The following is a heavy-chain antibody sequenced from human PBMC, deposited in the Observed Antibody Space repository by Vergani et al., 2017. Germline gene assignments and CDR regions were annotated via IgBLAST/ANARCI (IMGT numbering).Heavy chain of an antibody. CDR3: AREWLDSRVPAASEIFDY. CDR2: ISSSSRTI. CDR1: GFTFSNAW. D-gene: IGHD2-2*01. V-gene: IGHV3-48*01. Sequence: EVQLVESGGGLVKPGGSLRLSCAASGFTFSNAWMSWVRQAPGKGLEWVSYISSSSRTIYYADSVKGRFTISRDNAKNSLYLQMNSLRAEDTAVYYCAREWLDSRVPAASEIFDYWGQGTLVTVSS. J-gene: IGHJ4*02.